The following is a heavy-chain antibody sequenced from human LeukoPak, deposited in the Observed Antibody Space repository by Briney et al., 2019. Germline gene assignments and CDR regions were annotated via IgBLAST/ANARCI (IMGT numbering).Heavy chain of an antibody. V-gene: IGHV4-59*01. CDR1: GGSISSYY. J-gene: IGHJ4*02. Sequence: SETLSLTGTVSGGSISSYYWSWIQQPPGKGLEWIGYIYYSGSTNYNPSLKSRVTISVDTSKNQFSLKLSSVTAADTAVYYCARAQYCSGGSCHNDYWGQGTLVTVSS. CDR2: IYYSGST. D-gene: IGHD2-15*01. CDR3: ARAQYCSGGSCHNDY.